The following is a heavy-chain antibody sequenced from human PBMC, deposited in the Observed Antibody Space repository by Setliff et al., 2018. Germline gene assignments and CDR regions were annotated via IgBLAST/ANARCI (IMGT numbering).Heavy chain of an antibody. Sequence: PGGSLRLSCAASGFTFSSYAMHWVRQAPGKGLEWVAVISYDGSNKYYADSVKGRFTISRDNSKNTVYLQMNSLRAADTAVYHCARVGQATVVTAIHGALDYWGQGTLVTVSS. D-gene: IGHD2-21*02. CDR3: ARVGQATVVTAIHGALDY. CDR1: GFTFSSYA. V-gene: IGHV3-30*04. J-gene: IGHJ4*02. CDR2: ISYDGSNK.